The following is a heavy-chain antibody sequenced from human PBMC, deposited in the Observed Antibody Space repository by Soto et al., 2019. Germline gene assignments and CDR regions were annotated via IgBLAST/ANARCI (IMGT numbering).Heavy chain of an antibody. D-gene: IGHD4-17*01. J-gene: IGHJ4*02. CDR1: GGSIISYY. Sequence: SETLSLTCTVSGGSIISYYWSWIRQPPGKGLEWIGYIYYSGSTNYNPSLKSRVTISVDTSKNQFSLKLNSVTAADTAVYYCARNDHGGNPFFANWGQGTLVTVSS. CDR3: ARNDHGGNPFFAN. CDR2: IYYSGST. V-gene: IGHV4-59*01.